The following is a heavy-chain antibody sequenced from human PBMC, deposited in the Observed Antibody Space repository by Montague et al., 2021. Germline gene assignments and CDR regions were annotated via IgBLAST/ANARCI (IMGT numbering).Heavy chain of an antibody. CDR1: GGSISESY. J-gene: IGHJ4*02. Sequence: SETLSLTCTVTGGSISESYWSWIRQSPKKGLEWIGYIYDSWTTNYNPSLKSRVTISADTSMNQFSLNLRSVTAADTAVYFCARRLGIRAPFDYWGQGTLVTVSS. CDR2: IYDSWTT. V-gene: IGHV4-59*08. D-gene: IGHD7-27*01. CDR3: ARRLGIRAPFDY.